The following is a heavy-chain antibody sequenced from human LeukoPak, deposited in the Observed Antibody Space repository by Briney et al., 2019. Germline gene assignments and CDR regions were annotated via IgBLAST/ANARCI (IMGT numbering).Heavy chain of an antibody. Sequence: PGRSLRLSCAASGFTFSSYWMRWVRQAPGKGLEWVANIKQDGSEKYYVDSVKGRFTISRDNAKNSLYLQMNSLRAEDTAVYYCARDSGYGPYFDYWGQGTLVTVSS. D-gene: IGHD5-12*01. J-gene: IGHJ4*02. CDR1: GFTFSSYW. CDR3: ARDSGYGPYFDY. CDR2: IKQDGSEK. V-gene: IGHV3-7*01.